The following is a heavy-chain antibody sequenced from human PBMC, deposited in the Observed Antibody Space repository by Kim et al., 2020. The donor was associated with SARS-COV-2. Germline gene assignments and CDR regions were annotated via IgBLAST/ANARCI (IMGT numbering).Heavy chain of an antibody. J-gene: IGHJ5*02. CDR3: ARVAPKENSSSWPNWFDP. V-gene: IGHV4-61*02. D-gene: IGHD6-13*01. CDR1: GGSISSGSYY. Sequence: SETLSLTCTVSGGSISSGSYYWSWIRQPAGKGLEWIGRIYTSGSTNYNPSLKSRVTISVDTSKNQFSLKLSSVTAADTAVYYCARVAPKENSSSWPNWFDPWGHGTLVTVSS. CDR2: IYTSGST.